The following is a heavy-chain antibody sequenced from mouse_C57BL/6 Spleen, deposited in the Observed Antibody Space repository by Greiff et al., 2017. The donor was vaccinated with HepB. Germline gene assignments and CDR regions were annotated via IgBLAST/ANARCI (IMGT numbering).Heavy chain of an antibody. V-gene: IGHV5-6*01. CDR3: ARQTLSSYYFDY. CDR1: GFTFSSYG. Sequence: EVKLVESGGDLVKPGGSLKLSCAASGFTFSSYGMSWVRQTPDKRLEWVATISSGGSYTYYPDSVKGRFTISRDNAKNTLYLQMSSLKSEDTAMYYCARQTLSSYYFDYWGQGTTLTVSS. CDR2: ISSGGSYT. J-gene: IGHJ2*01.